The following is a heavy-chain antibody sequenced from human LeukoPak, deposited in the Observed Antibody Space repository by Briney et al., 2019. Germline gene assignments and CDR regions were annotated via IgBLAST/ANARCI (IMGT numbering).Heavy chain of an antibody. Sequence: SETLSLTXAVYGGSFSGYYWSWIRQPPGKGLEWIGEINHSGSTNYNPSLKSRVTISVDTSKNQFSLKLSSVTAADTAVYYCARENIVVVPAATDYWGQGTLVTVSS. J-gene: IGHJ4*02. CDR2: INHSGST. V-gene: IGHV4-34*01. CDR1: GGSFSGYY. CDR3: ARENIVVVPAATDY. D-gene: IGHD2-2*01.